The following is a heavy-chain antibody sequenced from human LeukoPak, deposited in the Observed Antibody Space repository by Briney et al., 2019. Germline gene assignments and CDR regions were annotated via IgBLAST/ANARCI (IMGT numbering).Heavy chain of an antibody. J-gene: IGHJ2*01. CDR3: ARPAIRSTWYFDR. CDR2: LYPSGST. Sequence: SETLSLTCTVSGASISSYYWNWIRQSPGKGLEWIGCLYPSGSTNYNPSLKSRVSISVDTSKNQFSLNLNSVAAADTAVYYCARPAIRSTWYFDRWGRGTLVTVSS. V-gene: IGHV4-4*09. CDR1: GASISSYY. D-gene: IGHD3-10*01.